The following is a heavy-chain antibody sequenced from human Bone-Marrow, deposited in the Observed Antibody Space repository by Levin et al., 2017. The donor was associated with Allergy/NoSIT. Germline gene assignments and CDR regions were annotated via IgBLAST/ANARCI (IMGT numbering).Heavy chain of an antibody. Sequence: GGSLRLSCSASGFNFSSYWMHWVRQAPGKGLVWVSRINRDGSSTSYADSVKGRFTISRDNAKNTLYLQMNSLRAADTSVYYCARDRVTTNWYFDLWSRGTLVTVSS. CDR2: INRDGSST. J-gene: IGHJ2*01. CDR1: GFNFSSYW. V-gene: IGHV3-74*01. CDR3: ARDRVTTNWYFDL. D-gene: IGHD4-17*01.